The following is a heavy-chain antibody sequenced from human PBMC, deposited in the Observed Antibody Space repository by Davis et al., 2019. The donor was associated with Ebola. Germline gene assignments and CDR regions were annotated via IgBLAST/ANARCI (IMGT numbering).Heavy chain of an antibody. CDR2: IYPGDSDT. Sequence: PGGSLRLSCKGSGYSFTSYWIGWVRQMPGKGLEWMGIIYPGDSDTRYSPSFQGQVTISADKSISTAYLQWSSLKASDTAMYYCARPGPNSEGAFDIWGQGTMVTVSS. CDR3: ARPGPNSEGAFDI. J-gene: IGHJ3*02. CDR1: GYSFTSYW. V-gene: IGHV5-51*01. D-gene: IGHD1-1*01.